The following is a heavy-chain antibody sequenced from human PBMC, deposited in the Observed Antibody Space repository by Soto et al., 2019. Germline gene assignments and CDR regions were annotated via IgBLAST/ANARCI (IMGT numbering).Heavy chain of an antibody. Sequence: ASVKVSCKASGYTFTGYYMHWVRQAPGQGLEWMGWINPNSGGTNYAQKFQGWVTMTRDTSTSTAYMELSSLRSEDTAVYYCAREITMIVVGPPDAFDIWGQGTMVTVSS. J-gene: IGHJ3*02. D-gene: IGHD3-22*01. CDR1: GYTFTGYY. CDR3: AREITMIVVGPPDAFDI. V-gene: IGHV1-2*04. CDR2: INPNSGGT.